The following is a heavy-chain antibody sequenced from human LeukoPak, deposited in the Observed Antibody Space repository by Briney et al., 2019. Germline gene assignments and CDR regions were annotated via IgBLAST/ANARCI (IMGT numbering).Heavy chain of an antibody. Sequence: SVKVSCKASGYTFTSYGISWVRQAPGQGLEWMGGIIPIFGTANYAQKFQGRVTITADESTSTAYMELSSLRSEDTAVYYCAREASGYDYGFDYWGQGTLVTVSS. CDR1: GYTFTSYG. V-gene: IGHV1-69*13. CDR3: AREASGYDYGFDY. D-gene: IGHD5-12*01. J-gene: IGHJ4*02. CDR2: IIPIFGTA.